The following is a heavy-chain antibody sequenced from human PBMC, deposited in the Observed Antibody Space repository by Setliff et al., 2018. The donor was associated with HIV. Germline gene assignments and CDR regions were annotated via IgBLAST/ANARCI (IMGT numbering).Heavy chain of an antibody. Sequence: ASVKVSCKVSGDTLSELSMHWVRQTLGKGLEWMGGFDPDTDETIYAPRFQDRVTMTEDTSTSTAYMELSSLRSEDTAVYYCATILAGRVRRHRGFVWGQGTLVTVSS. J-gene: IGHJ4*02. CDR3: ATILAGRVRRHRGFV. CDR1: GDTLSELS. V-gene: IGHV1-24*01. CDR2: FDPDTDET. D-gene: IGHD2-15*01.